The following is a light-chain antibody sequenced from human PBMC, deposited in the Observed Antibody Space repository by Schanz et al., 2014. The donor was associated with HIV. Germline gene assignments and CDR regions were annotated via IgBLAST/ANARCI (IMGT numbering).Light chain of an antibody. CDR3: LQYNDNPLT. CDR2: ATS. J-gene: IGKJ4*01. V-gene: IGKV1-17*03. CDR1: QGISGS. Sequence: DIQMTQSPSSVSASVGDRVTITCRASQGISGSLAWFQQRPGKVPKRLIYATSSLQSGAPSRFSGSGSGTEFSLTISSLQPEDFATYYCLQYNDNPLTFGGGTKVEIK.